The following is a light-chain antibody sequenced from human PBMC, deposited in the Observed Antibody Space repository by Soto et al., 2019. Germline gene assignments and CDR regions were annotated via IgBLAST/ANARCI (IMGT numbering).Light chain of an antibody. Sequence: EIVLTQSPATLSLSPGERATLSCRASQSVSSFLGWYQQKPGQAPRLLIYDASNRAPGIPPRFSGSGSGTDFTLTISSLEPEDFAVYYCQQRSSWTFGQGTKVEIK. V-gene: IGKV3-11*01. CDR3: QQRSSWT. J-gene: IGKJ1*01. CDR1: QSVSSF. CDR2: DAS.